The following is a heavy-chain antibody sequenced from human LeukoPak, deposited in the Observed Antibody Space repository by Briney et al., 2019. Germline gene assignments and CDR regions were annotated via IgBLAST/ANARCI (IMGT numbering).Heavy chain of an antibody. D-gene: IGHD4-11*01. V-gene: IGHV4-31*03. J-gene: IGHJ4*02. Sequence: PSETLSLTCTVSGGSLTSGDYYWTWIRQHPGKGLEWVGYIYYSGSTHYNPSLKSRVNISVDRSKNQFSLKLSSVTAADTAVYYCARDKGATVTTGLFDYWGQGTLVTVSS. CDR2: IYYSGST. CDR3: ARDKGATVTTGLFDY. CDR1: GGSLTSGDYY.